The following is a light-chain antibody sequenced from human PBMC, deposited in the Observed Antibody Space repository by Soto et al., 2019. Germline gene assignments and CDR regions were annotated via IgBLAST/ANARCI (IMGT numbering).Light chain of an antibody. Sequence: DIQMTQSPSALSASLGARVIITCRASQYVSNWVAWYQQKPGKAPKLLIYDASTLESGVPSRFTGSSSGTEFTLTISSLQPEDFATYYCQQYNSFSGTFGGGTKVDIK. CDR3: QQYNSFSGT. CDR1: QYVSNW. V-gene: IGKV1-5*01. CDR2: DAS. J-gene: IGKJ4*01.